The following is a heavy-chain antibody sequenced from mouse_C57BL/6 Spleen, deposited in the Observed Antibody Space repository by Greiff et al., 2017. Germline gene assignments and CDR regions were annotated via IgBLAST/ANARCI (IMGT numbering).Heavy chain of an antibody. CDR1: GYSITSGYY. J-gene: IGHJ2*01. CDR3: ARDGLFDY. Sequence: EVKLQESGPGLVKPSQSLSLTCSVTGYSITSGYYWNWIRQFPGNKLEWMGYISYDGSNNYNPSLKNRISITRDTSKNQFFLQLISVTTEDTATYYCARDGLFDYWGQGTTLTVSS. V-gene: IGHV3-6*01. CDR2: ISYDGSN.